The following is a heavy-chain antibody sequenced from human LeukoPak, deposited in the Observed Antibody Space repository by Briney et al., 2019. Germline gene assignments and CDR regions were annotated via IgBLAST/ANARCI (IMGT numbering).Heavy chain of an antibody. CDR3: ARDLRLGATPLYYGMDV. J-gene: IGHJ6*02. CDR1: GFTFSSYA. V-gene: IGHV3-23*01. D-gene: IGHD1-26*01. CDR2: ISGSGGST. Sequence: PGGSLRLSCAASGFTFSSYAMSWVRQAPGKGLEWVSAISGSGGSTYYADSVKGRFTISRDNSKNTLYLQMNSLRAEDTAVYYCARDLRLGATPLYYGMDVWGQGTTVTVSS.